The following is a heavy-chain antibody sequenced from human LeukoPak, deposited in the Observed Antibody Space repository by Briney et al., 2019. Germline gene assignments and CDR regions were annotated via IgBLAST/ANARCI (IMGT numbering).Heavy chain of an antibody. Sequence: PGGSLRLYCAASGFTVSSNSMSWVRQSPGPVLELASVIYSGGSTYYADSVKGRFTISRDNSKNTLYLQMNSLRAEDTAVYYCARLRGSGSLVYYFDYWGQGTLVTVSS. CDR3: ARLRGSGSLVYYFDY. CDR1: GFTVSSNS. CDR2: IYSGGST. V-gene: IGHV3-53*01. J-gene: IGHJ4*02. D-gene: IGHD3-10*01.